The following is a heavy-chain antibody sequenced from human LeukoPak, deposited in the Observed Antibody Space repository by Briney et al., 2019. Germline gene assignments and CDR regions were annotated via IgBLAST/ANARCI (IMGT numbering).Heavy chain of an antibody. CDR3: ARAGYCSGGSCYGY. CDR1: GFTFSSYS. Sequence: GGSLRLSCAASGFTFSSYSMNWVRQAPGKGLEWVSSISSSSSYIYYADSVKGRFTISRDNAKNSLYLQMNSLRAEDTAVYYCARAGYCSGGSCYGYWGQGTLVTVSS. J-gene: IGHJ4*02. CDR2: ISSSSSYI. V-gene: IGHV3-21*01. D-gene: IGHD2-15*01.